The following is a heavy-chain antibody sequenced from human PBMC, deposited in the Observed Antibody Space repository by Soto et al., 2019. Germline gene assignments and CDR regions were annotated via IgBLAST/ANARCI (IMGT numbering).Heavy chain of an antibody. Sequence: EVQLVESGGGLVQPGRSLRLSCAASSFTFDDYAMHWVRQAPGKGLEWVSGISWNSGTIGYADSVKGRFTISRDNAKKSLYLEMNSLRSEDTALYYCAKDIFSRVGVPLYHFYGMDVWGQGTTVTVSS. CDR1: SFTFDDYA. J-gene: IGHJ6*02. V-gene: IGHV3-9*01. CDR2: ISWNSGTI. CDR3: AKDIFSRVGVPLYHFYGMDV. D-gene: IGHD3-3*01.